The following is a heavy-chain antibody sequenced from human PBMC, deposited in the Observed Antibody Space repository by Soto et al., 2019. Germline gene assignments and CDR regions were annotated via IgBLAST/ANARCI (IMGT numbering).Heavy chain of an antibody. J-gene: IGHJ6*02. CDR2: IRSKAYGGTT. V-gene: IGHV3-49*04. D-gene: IGHD2-21*01. CDR3: TRVRVVVKAYGMDV. CDR1: GFTFGDYA. Sequence: QAGGSLRLSCTASGFTFGDYAMSWVRQAPGKGLEWVGFIRSKAYGGTTEYAASVKGRFTISRDDSKSIAYLQMNSLKTEDTAVYYCTRVRVVVKAYGMDVWGQGTTVTVSS.